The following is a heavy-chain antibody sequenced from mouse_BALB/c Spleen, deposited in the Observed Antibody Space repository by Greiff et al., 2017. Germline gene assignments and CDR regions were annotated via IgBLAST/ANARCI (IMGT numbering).Heavy chain of an antibody. Sequence: LVESGAELAKPGASVKMSCKASGYTFTSYWMHWVKQRPGQGLEWIGYINPSTGYTEYNQKFKDKATLTADKSSSTAYMQLSSLTSEDSAVYYCARRTFTTDVWGAGTTVTVSS. CDR3: ARRTFTTDV. D-gene: IGHD1-1*01. CDR2: INPSTGYT. CDR1: GYTFTSYW. V-gene: IGHV1-7*01. J-gene: IGHJ1*01.